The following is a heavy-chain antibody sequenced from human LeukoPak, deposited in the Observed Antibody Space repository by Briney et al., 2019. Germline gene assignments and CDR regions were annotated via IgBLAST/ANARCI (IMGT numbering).Heavy chain of an antibody. J-gene: IGHJ5*02. D-gene: IGHD3-10*01. Sequence: ASVKVSCKASGHTFTSYAMNWVRQAPGQGLEWMGWINTNTGNPTYAQGFTGRFVFSLDTSVSTAYLQICSLKAEDTAVYYCARDITMVRGVITANWFDPWGQGTLVTVSS. V-gene: IGHV7-4-1*01. CDR3: ARDITMVRGVITANWFDP. CDR1: GHTFTSYA. CDR2: INTNTGNP.